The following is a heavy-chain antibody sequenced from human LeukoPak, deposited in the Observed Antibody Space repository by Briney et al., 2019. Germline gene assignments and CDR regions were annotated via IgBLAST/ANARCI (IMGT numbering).Heavy chain of an antibody. D-gene: IGHD3-10*01. V-gene: IGHV4-59*01. CDR3: ASSPLWFGEFPPRFGY. J-gene: IGHJ4*02. CDR2: IYYSGST. CDR1: GGSISSYY. Sequence: PSETLSLTCTVSGGSISSYYWSWIRQPPGKGLEWIGYIYYSGSTNYNPSLKSRVTISVDTSKNQFSLKLSSVTAADTAVYYCASSPLWFGEFPPRFGYWGQGTLVTVSS.